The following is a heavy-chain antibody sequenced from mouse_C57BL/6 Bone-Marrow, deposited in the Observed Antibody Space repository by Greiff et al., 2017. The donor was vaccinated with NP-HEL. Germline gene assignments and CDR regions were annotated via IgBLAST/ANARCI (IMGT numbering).Heavy chain of an antibody. Sequence: EVKVVESGGGLVQPKGSLKLSCAASGFSFNTYAMNWVRQAPGKGLEWVARIRSKSNNYATYYADSVKDRFTISRDDSESMLYLQMNNLKTEDTAMYYCVRHGGLRRTDFDYWGQGTTLTVSS. CDR2: IRSKSNNYAT. J-gene: IGHJ2*01. CDR3: VRHGGLRRTDFDY. D-gene: IGHD2-4*01. CDR1: GFSFNTYA. V-gene: IGHV10-1*01.